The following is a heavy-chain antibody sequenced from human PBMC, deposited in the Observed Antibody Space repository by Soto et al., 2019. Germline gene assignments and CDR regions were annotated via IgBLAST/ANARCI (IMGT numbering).Heavy chain of an antibody. CDR1: GYSISRGYY. J-gene: IGHJ4*02. V-gene: IGHV4-38-2*01. CDR3: ARVKWLLSYYFDY. D-gene: IGHD6-19*01. Sequence: TLSLTCVVSGYSISRGYYWGWIRQPPGKGLEWIGNIFHSGSNYYNPSLKSRVTISADTSKNQFSLRLNSVTAADTAIYYCARVKWLLSYYFDYWGQGTLVTVSS. CDR2: IFHSGSN.